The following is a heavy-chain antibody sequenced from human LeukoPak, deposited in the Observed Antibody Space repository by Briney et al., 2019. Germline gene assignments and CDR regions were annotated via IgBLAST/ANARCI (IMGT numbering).Heavy chain of an antibody. Sequence: GGSLRLSCAASGFTFSSYAMHWVRQAPGKGLEWVAGISYDGSNKYYADSVKGRFTISRDNAKNSLYLQMNSLRAEDTAVYYCTRIAAAGFDCWGQGTLVTVSS. D-gene: IGHD6-13*01. J-gene: IGHJ4*02. CDR2: ISYDGSNK. CDR1: GFTFSSYA. CDR3: TRIAAAGFDC. V-gene: IGHV3-30-3*01.